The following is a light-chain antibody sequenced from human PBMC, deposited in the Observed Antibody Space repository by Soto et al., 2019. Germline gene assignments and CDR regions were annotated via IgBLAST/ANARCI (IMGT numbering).Light chain of an antibody. Sequence: DIQMTQSPSTLSASVGDRVTITCRASQSISSWLAWYQQKPGKAPKILIYDASNLESGVPSRFSGSGSGTEFTLTISSLQPDDFATYYCQQYNSYSWTCGQGTKVEI. J-gene: IGKJ1*01. CDR3: QQYNSYSWT. V-gene: IGKV1-5*01. CDR2: DAS. CDR1: QSISSW.